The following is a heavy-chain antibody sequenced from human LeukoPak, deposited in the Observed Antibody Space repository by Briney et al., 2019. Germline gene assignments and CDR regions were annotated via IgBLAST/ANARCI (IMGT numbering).Heavy chain of an antibody. D-gene: IGHD2-21*01. CDR3: ARHRGGEDFDY. CDR2: IYYSGST. V-gene: IGHV4-39*01. J-gene: IGHJ4*02. Sequence: SETLSLTCTVSGGSISSSSYYWGWIRQPPGKGLEWIGSIYYSGSTYYNPSLKSRVTISVDTSKNQFSLKLSSVTAADTAVYYCARHRGGEDFDYWGQGTLVTVPS. CDR1: GGSISSSSYY.